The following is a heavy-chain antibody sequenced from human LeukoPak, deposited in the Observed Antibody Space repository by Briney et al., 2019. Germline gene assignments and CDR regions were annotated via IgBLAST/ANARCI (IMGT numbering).Heavy chain of an antibody. J-gene: IGHJ4*02. CDR1: GFTFSDSY. CDR2: ISSSSNYA. CDR3: ARGIEATRRSAATCNYFDY. V-gene: IGHV3-11*06. D-gene: IGHD5-12*01. Sequence: GGSLRLSCAASGFTFSDSYMSWLRQAPGKGLEWVSYISSSSNYANYADSVKGRFTISRDNAKNSLYLQMISLRAEDTAVYYCARGIEATRRSAATCNYFDYWGQGTLVTVSS.